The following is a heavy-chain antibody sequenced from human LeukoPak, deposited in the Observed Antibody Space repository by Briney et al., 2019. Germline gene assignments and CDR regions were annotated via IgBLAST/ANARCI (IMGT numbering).Heavy chain of an antibody. CDR3: ARESYWGPSAKGFDY. V-gene: IGHV3-48*02. J-gene: IGHJ4*02. Sequence: VQPGGSLRLSCAASVFTFTSYSINWVRQAPGKGLEWVSYIDSSGSIIYYADSVKGRFTIPRDNAKNSLYLQMNSLRDEDTAVYYCARESYWGPSAKGFDYWGQGTLVTVSS. CDR2: IDSSGSII. CDR1: VFTFTSYS. D-gene: IGHD7-27*01.